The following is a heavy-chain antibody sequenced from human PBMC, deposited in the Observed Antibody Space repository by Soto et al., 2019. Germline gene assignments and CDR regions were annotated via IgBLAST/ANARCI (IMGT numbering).Heavy chain of an antibody. CDR3: VKDESINWYSGHFRH. J-gene: IGHJ1*01. V-gene: IGHV3-9*01. CDR1: GFTFDDYA. Sequence: PGGSLRLSCAASGFTFDDYAMHWVRQVPGKGLEWVSGINWNSGSIGYADSVKGRFAISRDNAKNYLHLQMNSLRAEDTAFYYCVKDESINWYSGHFRHWGQGT. D-gene: IGHD6-13*01. CDR2: INWNSGSI.